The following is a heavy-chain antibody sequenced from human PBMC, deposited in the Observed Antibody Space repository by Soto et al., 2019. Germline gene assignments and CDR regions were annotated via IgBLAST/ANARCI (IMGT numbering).Heavy chain of an antibody. D-gene: IGHD6-13*01. V-gene: IGHV3-11*01. CDR1: GFTFGDYY. CDR2: IGNRGTGI. CDR3: ARDLRAVGMASRFDP. Sequence: QVQLVESGGGVVKPGGSLRLSCAASGFTFGDYYMTWIRQAPGKGLEWVSFIGNRGTGIYYADSVKGRFTIFRDNAKNSLYLQMNSLRAEDTAMYYCARDLRAVGMASRFDPRGQGTLVTVSS. J-gene: IGHJ5*02.